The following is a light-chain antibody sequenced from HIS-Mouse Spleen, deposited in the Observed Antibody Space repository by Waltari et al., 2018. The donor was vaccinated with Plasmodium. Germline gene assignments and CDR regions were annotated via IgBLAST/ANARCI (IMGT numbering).Light chain of an antibody. CDR3: CSYAGSRMV. J-gene: IGLJ2*01. Sequence: QSALTQPASVSGSPGQSITISCTGTSSDVGSYNLVSWYQQHPGKAPKPMIYEGSKRPAWVSNRFAGSKSGNTDSLTISWLQAEDEADYYCCSYAGSRMVFGGGTKLTVL. V-gene: IGLV2-23*01. CDR1: SSDVGSYNL. CDR2: EGS.